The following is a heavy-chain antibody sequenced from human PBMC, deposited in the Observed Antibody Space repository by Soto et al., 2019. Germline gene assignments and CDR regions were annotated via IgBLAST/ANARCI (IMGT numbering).Heavy chain of an antibody. CDR3: AKNGAISHFRTVAAAKTPRPDGEYYYYYYMDV. CDR2: ISAYNGNT. V-gene: IGHV1-18*01. Sequence: ASVKVSCKASGYTFTSYGISWVRQAPGQGLEWMGWISAYNGNTNYAQKLQGRVTMTTDTSTSTAFMELRSLGSDDTAVYYCAKNGAISHFRTVAAAKTPRPDGEYYYYYYMDVWGKGTTVTVSS. J-gene: IGHJ6*03. D-gene: IGHD2-15*01. CDR1: GYTFTSYG.